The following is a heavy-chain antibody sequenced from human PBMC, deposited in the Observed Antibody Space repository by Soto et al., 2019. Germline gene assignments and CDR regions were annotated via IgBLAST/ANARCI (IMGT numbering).Heavy chain of an antibody. CDR3: ARDVISSAGTAG. D-gene: IGHD6-13*01. CDR2: IIPIFGTA. V-gene: IGHV1-69*12. CDR1: GGTFSSYA. Sequence: QVQLVQSGAEVKKPGSSVKVSCKTSGGTFSSYAISWVRQAPVQGLEWMGGIIPIFGTAKYAQKLQGRVTITADDSTSTAYMELSSLRSEDNAVYYCARDVISSAGTAGWGQGTLVTVAS. J-gene: IGHJ4*02.